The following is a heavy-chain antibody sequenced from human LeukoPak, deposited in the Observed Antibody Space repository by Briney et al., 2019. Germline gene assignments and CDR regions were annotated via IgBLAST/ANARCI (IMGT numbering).Heavy chain of an antibody. CDR1: GGSISSGGYY. Sequence: SETLSLTCTVSGGSISSGGYYWSWIRQHPGKGLEWIGYIYYSGSTYYNPSLKSRVTISVDTSKNQFSLKLSSVTAADTAVYYSTRDLVTPHYDILTGYYDYYYYGMDVWGQGTTVTVSS. CDR2: IYYSGST. CDR3: TRDLVTPHYDILTGYYDYYYYGMDV. D-gene: IGHD3-9*01. J-gene: IGHJ6*02. V-gene: IGHV4-31*03.